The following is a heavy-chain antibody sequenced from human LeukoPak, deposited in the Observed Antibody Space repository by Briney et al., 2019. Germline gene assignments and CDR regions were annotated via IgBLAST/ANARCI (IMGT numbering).Heavy chain of an antibody. CDR2: ISSSSSYI. D-gene: IGHD3-22*01. V-gene: IGHV3-21*04. Sequence: GGSLRLSCAASGFTFSSYSMNWFRQAPGKGLEWVSSISSSSSYIYYADSVKGRFTISRDNSKNTLYLQMNSLRAEDTAEYYCAKETLRYDSTLGSIWGQGTMVTVSS. CDR1: GFTFSSYS. CDR3: AKETLRYDSTLGSI. J-gene: IGHJ3*02.